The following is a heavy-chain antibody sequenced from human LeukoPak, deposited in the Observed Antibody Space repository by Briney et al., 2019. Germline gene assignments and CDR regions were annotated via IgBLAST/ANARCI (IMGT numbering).Heavy chain of an antibody. Sequence: GGSLRLSCAASGFTFSSYWMGWIRQAPGKRLEWVANMNIDGSEKYYADSVKGRFTISRDNARNSVYLQMNSLRVEDTAVYYCARARGGYDFDYWGQGTLVTVSS. V-gene: IGHV3-7*01. CDR1: GFTFSSYW. D-gene: IGHD5-12*01. J-gene: IGHJ4*02. CDR3: ARARGGYDFDY. CDR2: MNIDGSEK.